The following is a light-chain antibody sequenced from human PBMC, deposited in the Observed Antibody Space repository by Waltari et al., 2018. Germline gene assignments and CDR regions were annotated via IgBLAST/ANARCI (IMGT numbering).Light chain of an antibody. J-gene: IGLJ3*02. CDR2: RND. CDR3: AAWDDSLTVR. V-gene: IGLV1-47*01. Sequence: QSVLTQPPSASGTPGQRVTISCSGSSPTIGSSFVCWYQHLPGTAPQLLIYRNDQRPSGVPDRFSGSRSGTSASLAISGLRSEDEADYYCAAWDDSLTVRFGGGTKLTVL. CDR1: SPTIGSSF.